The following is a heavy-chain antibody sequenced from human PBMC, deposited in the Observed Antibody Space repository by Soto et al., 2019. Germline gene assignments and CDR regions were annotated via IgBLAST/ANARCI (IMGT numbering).Heavy chain of an antibody. D-gene: IGHD3-22*01. Sequence: ASVKGYCKASGYTFTSYYMDWVRKAPGQGLEWMGIINPSGGSTSYAQKFQGRVTMTRDTSTSTVYMELSSLRSEDTAVYYCAREDLDYYDSRSWFDPWGQGTLVTVSS. CDR2: INPSGGST. CDR1: GYTFTSYY. V-gene: IGHV1-46*01. J-gene: IGHJ5*02. CDR3: AREDLDYYDSRSWFDP.